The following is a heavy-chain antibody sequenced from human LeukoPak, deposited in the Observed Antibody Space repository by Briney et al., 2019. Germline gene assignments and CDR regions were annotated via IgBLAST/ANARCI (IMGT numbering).Heavy chain of an antibody. Sequence: SETLSLTCTVSGGSISSSSYYWGWIRQPPGKGLEWIGSIYYSGSTYYNPSLKSRVTISVDTSKNQFSLKLSSVTAADTAVYYCARFSGYYSNWFDPWGQGTLVTVSS. J-gene: IGHJ5*02. CDR2: IYYSGST. V-gene: IGHV4-39*01. CDR1: GGSISSSSYY. CDR3: ARFSGYYSNWFDP. D-gene: IGHD3-22*01.